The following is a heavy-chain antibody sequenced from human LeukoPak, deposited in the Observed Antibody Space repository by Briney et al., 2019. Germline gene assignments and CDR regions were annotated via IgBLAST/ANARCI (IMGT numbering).Heavy chain of an antibody. CDR2: IIPIFGTA. CDR3: ARVPVAIPDGYYYYYMDV. V-gene: IGHV1-69*05. Sequence: GASVKVSCKASGGTFSSYAISWVRQAPGQGLEWMGGIIPIFGTANYAQKFQGRVTITTDESTSTAYMELRSLRSDDTAVYYCARVPVAIPDGYYYYYMDVWGKGTTVTVSS. D-gene: IGHD2-2*02. J-gene: IGHJ6*03. CDR1: GGTFSSYA.